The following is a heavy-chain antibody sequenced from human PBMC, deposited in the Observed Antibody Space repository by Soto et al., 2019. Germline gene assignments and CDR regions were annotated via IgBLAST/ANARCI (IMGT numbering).Heavy chain of an antibody. Sequence: ASVKVSCKASGSAFTSYGISWVRQAPGQGLEWMGWISAYNGNTNYAQKLQGRVTMTTDTSTSTAYMELRSLRSDDTAVYYCARVRITIFGVVIKSPRGYNYYGMDVWGQGTTVTVSS. V-gene: IGHV1-18*04. CDR1: GSAFTSYG. CDR3: ARVRITIFGVVIKSPRGYNYYGMDV. J-gene: IGHJ6*02. D-gene: IGHD3-3*01. CDR2: ISAYNGNT.